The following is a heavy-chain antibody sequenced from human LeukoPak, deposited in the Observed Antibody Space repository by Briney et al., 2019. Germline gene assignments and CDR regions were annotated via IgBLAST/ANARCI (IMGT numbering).Heavy chain of an antibody. V-gene: IGHV4-34*01. D-gene: IGHD3-22*01. Sequence: SETLSLTCAVYGGSFSGYYWSWIRQPPGKGLEWIGEINHSGSTNYNPSLKSRVTISVDTSKNQFSLKLSSVTAADTAVYFCARGFIMIGPWGQGTLVTVSS. CDR1: GGSFSGYY. J-gene: IGHJ5*02. CDR2: INHSGST. CDR3: ARGFIMIGP.